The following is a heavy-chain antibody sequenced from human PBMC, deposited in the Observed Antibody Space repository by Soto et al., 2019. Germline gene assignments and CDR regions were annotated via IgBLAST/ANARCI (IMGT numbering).Heavy chain of an antibody. Sequence: QVQLVQSGAEVKKPGSSVKVSCKASGGTFSSYTISWVRQAPGQGLEWMGRIIPILGIANYAQKFQGRVTITADKSTSPAYMELSSLRSEDTAVYYCARGGYCSGGSCFKNDYWGQGTLVTVSS. CDR3: ARGGYCSGGSCFKNDY. CDR2: IIPILGIA. D-gene: IGHD2-15*01. J-gene: IGHJ4*02. CDR1: GGTFSSYT. V-gene: IGHV1-69*02.